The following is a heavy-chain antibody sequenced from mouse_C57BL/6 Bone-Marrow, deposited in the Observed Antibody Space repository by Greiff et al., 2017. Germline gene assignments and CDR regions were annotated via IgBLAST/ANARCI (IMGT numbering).Heavy chain of an antibody. CDR1: GYTFTNYW. Sequence: VQLQQSGAELVRPGTSVKMSCKASGYTFTNYWIGWAKQRPGHGLEWIGDIYPGGGYTNYNEKFKGKATLTADKSSSTAYMQLSSLTSEDSAIYYCARVLEWYFDVWGTGTTVTVSS. J-gene: IGHJ1*03. CDR3: ARVLEWYFDV. CDR2: IYPGGGYT. V-gene: IGHV1-63*01.